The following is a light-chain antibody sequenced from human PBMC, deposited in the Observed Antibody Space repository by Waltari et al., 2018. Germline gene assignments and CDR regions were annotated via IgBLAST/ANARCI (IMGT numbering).Light chain of an antibody. J-gene: IGLJ1*01. CDR1: SSDVGGYNY. CDR2: DVS. Sequence: QSALTQPASVSGSPGQSITISCTGTSSDVGGYNYVSLYQQHPGKAPKLMIYDVSKRASGVSNRFSGSKSGNTASLTISGLQAEDEADYYCCSYAGSSTLYVFGTGTKVTVL. CDR3: CSYAGSSTLYV. V-gene: IGLV2-23*02.